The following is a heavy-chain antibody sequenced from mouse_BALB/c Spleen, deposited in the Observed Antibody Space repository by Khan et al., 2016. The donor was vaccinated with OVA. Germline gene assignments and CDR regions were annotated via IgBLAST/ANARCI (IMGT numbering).Heavy chain of an antibody. CDR3: ARHGSNSWFAY. V-gene: IGHV1-31*01. J-gene: IGHJ3*01. Sequence: EVQLQESGPELMKPGASVKISCKASGYSFTSYYIHWVKQSHGKTLEWIGYIDPFNGGSTYNQKFKVKATLTVDKSSSTAYMHLSSLTSEDSAVYYCARHGSNSWFAYWGQETLVTVSA. CDR1: GYSFTSYY. D-gene: IGHD1-1*01. CDR2: IDPFNGGS.